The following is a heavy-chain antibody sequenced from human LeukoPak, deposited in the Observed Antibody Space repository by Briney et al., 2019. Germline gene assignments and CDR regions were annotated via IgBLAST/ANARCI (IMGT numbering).Heavy chain of an antibody. V-gene: IGHV3-23*01. Sequence: GGSLRLSCAASGFTFHNYAMNWVRQAPGKGREWVSSISGSGGRTYYADSVKGRFTISRDNSKNTLYLQMNSLRAEDTAVYYCTKPARTDAFDIWGQGTMVTVSS. CDR2: ISGSGGRT. D-gene: IGHD1-14*01. CDR3: TKPARTDAFDI. J-gene: IGHJ3*02. CDR1: GFTFHNYA.